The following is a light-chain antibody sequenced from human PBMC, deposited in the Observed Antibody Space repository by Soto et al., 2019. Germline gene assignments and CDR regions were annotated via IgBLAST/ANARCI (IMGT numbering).Light chain of an antibody. CDR3: QQYNNWPLT. CDR2: GAS. V-gene: IGKV3-15*01. CDR1: QSIASD. J-gene: IGKJ4*01. Sequence: EIVMTQSPATLSVSPGERATLSCRANQSIASDLVWYQQKPGQAPRLLIYGASTRDTGIPGRFSGSGSGTEFTLTISSLQSEDFAVYYCQQYNNWPLTFGGGTKVDIK.